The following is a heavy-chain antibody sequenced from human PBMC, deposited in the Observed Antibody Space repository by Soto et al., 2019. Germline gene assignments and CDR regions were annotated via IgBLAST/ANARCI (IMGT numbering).Heavy chain of an antibody. Sequence: GGSLRLSCAASGFTFSSYAMHWVRQAPGKGLEWVAVISYDGSNKYYADSVKGRFTISRDNSKNTLYLQMNSLRAEDTAVYYCARDGAVAGYYYYYGMDVWGQGTTVTVSS. CDR2: ISYDGSNK. J-gene: IGHJ6*02. CDR1: GFTFSSYA. CDR3: ARDGAVAGYYYYYGMDV. D-gene: IGHD6-19*01. V-gene: IGHV3-30-3*01.